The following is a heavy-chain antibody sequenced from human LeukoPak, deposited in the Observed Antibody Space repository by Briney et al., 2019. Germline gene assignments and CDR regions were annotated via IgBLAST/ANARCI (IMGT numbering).Heavy chain of an antibody. CDR1: GGSISSSSYY. V-gene: IGHV4-39*01. Sequence: ASETLSHTCTVSGGSISSSSYYWGWIRQPPGKGLEWIGSIYYSGSTYYNPSLKSRVTISVDTSKNQFSLKLSSVTAADTAVYYCARHLGGGDCYQPFDYWGQETLVTVSS. CDR2: IYYSGST. D-gene: IGHD2-21*02. J-gene: IGHJ4*02. CDR3: ARHLGGGDCYQPFDY.